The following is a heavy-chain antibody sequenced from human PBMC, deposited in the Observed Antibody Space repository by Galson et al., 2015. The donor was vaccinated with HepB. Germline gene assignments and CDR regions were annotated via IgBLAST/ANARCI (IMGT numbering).Heavy chain of an antibody. D-gene: IGHD1-7*01. V-gene: IGHV3-21*01. Sequence: SLRLSCAASGFTFSSYSMNWVRQAPGKGLEWVSSISSSSSYIYYADSVKGRFTISRDNAKNSLYLQMNSLRAEDTAVYYCARDRGWNYDPVDFDYWGQGTLVTVSS. CDR2: ISSSSSYI. J-gene: IGHJ4*02. CDR3: ARDRGWNYDPVDFDY. CDR1: GFTFSSYS.